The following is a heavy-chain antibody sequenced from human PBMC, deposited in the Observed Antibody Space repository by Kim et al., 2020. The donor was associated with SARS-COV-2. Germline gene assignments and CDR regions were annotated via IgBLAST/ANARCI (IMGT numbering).Heavy chain of an antibody. CDR1: GFTVSSNY. CDR3: AKESARYNYGTIDY. CDR2: IYRGDST. D-gene: IGHD5-18*01. J-gene: IGHJ4*02. Sequence: GGSLRLSCAVSGFTVSSNYMSWVRQAPGKGLEWVSMIYRGDSTYYADSVKGRFTISRDNSKNTLYLQMNSLRAEDTAIYYCAKESARYNYGTIDYWRQGT. V-gene: IGHV3-66*01.